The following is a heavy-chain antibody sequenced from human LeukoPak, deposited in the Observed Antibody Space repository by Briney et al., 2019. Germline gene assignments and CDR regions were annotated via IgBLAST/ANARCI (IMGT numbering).Heavy chain of an antibody. CDR2: IYYSGST. V-gene: IGHV4-61*01. D-gene: IGHD5-18*01. J-gene: IGHJ4*02. CDR1: SGSINSGSYY. CDR3: ARQIDGYVYLDY. Sequence: PSETLSLTCTVSSGSINSGSYYWSWIRQPPGKGLEWIGWIYYSGSTTYNPSLKSRVTMSLDTSKTQLSLKLSSVTAADTAVYYCARQIDGYVYLDYWGQGTLVTVSS.